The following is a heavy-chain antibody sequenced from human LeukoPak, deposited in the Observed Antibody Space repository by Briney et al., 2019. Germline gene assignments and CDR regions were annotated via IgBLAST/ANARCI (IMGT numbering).Heavy chain of an antibody. D-gene: IGHD3-22*01. CDR1: GFIVSSNY. V-gene: IGHV3-15*01. J-gene: IGHJ4*02. CDR2: IKSKTDGGTT. CDR3: TTTYYYDSSGYWPLGY. Sequence: GGSLRLSCAASGFIVSSNYMSWVRQAPGKGLEWVGRIKSKTDGGTTDYAAPVKGRFTISRDDSKNTLYLQMNSLKTEDTAVYYCTTTYYYDSSGYWPLGYWGQGTLVTVSS.